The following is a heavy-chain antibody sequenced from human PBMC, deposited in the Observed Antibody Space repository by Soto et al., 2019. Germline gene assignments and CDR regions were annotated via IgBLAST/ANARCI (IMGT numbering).Heavy chain of an antibody. V-gene: IGHV4-39*01. CDR2: IYYSGST. Sequence: SETLSLTCTVSGGSISSSSYYWGWIRQPPGKGLEWIGSIYYSGSTYYNPSLKSRVTISVDTSKNQFSLKLSSVTAADTAVYYCASPYSSSWYDYYYYGMDVWGQGTTVTVS. D-gene: IGHD6-13*01. CDR3: ASPYSSSWYDYYYYGMDV. J-gene: IGHJ6*02. CDR1: GGSISSSSYY.